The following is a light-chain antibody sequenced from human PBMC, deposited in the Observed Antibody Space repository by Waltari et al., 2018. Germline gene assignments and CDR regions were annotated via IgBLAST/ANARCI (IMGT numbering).Light chain of an antibody. J-gene: IGLJ2*01. CDR1: TRDVGRYNY. V-gene: IGLV2-14*01. CDR2: EVT. Sequence: QSALTQPASVSGSPGQSITISCTGTTRDVGRYNYVSWYQCHPGKAPELIIYEVTNRPAGVSERLSGSQSGNPASLGISGLQPEDEADYYCSSYTSIKTPYVVFGGGTKVTFL. CDR3: SSYTSIKTPYVV.